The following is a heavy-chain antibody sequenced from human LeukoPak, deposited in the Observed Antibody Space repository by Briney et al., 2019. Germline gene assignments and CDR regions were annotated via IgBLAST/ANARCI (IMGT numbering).Heavy chain of an antibody. Sequence: QPGGSLRLSCAASGFTFSSYWMHWVRQAPGKGLVRVSRINSDGSSTSYADSVKGRFTISRDNAKNTLYLQMNSLRAEDTAVYYCARALGVYAFDIWGQGTMVTVSS. V-gene: IGHV3-74*01. J-gene: IGHJ3*02. CDR1: GFTFSSYW. CDR3: ARALGVYAFDI. D-gene: IGHD3-10*01. CDR2: INSDGSST.